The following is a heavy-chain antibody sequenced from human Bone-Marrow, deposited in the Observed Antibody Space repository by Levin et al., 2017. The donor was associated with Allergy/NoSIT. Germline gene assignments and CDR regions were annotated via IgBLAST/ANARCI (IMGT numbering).Heavy chain of an antibody. CDR2: INWNGDNT. CDR3: ASGGIYFGSGFEF. V-gene: IGHV3-20*04. Sequence: GGSLRLSCAASGFTSGSKFDDYGVSWVRQVPGKGLQWISGINWNGDNTGYIDSVKGRFTISRDNAKNSLYLQMDSLRGEDTAFYYCASGGIYFGSGFEFWGQGALVIVSS. J-gene: IGHJ4*02. D-gene: IGHD3-10*01. CDR1: GFTSGSKFDDYG.